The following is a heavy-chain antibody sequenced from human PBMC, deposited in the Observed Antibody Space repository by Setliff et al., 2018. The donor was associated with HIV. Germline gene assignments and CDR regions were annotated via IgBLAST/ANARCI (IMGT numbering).Heavy chain of an antibody. Sequence: PSETLSLTCTVSGGSISSGDYYWSWIRQPPGKGLEWIGEINHSGSTNYNPSLKSRVTISVDTSKNQFSLKLSSVTAADTAVYYCARGGNDYGDYNLLRYYYYYYMDVWGKGTTVTVSS. D-gene: IGHD4-17*01. CDR3: ARGGNDYGDYNLLRYYYYYYMDV. CDR2: INHSGST. CDR1: GGSISSGDYY. V-gene: IGHV4-39*07. J-gene: IGHJ6*03.